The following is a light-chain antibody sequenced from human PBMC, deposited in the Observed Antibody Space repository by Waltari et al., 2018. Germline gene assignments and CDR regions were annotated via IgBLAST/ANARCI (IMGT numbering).Light chain of an antibody. CDR2: QVS. Sequence: QSALTQPASVSGSPGQSITISCTGTSSDVGGYNYVSWYQHHPGKAPKLMIYQVSNRPSGVSIRFSASKSGNTASLTISGLQAEDEADYYCSSYTSSSTLRVFGGGTKLTVL. CDR1: SSDVGGYNY. V-gene: IGLV2-14*01. CDR3: SSYTSSSTLRV. J-gene: IGLJ2*01.